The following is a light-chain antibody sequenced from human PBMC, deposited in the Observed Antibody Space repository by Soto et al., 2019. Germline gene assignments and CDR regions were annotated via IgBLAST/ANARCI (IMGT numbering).Light chain of an antibody. V-gene: IGLV2-14*01. CDR2: DVS. CDR1: SSDVGGYNF. J-gene: IGLJ1*01. CDR3: SSYTSSSPHV. Sequence: QSALTQPASVSGSPGQSITISCTGTSSDVGGYNFVSWYQQHPGKDPKVLIYDVSNRPSGVSNRFSGSKSGNTASLTISGLQVEDEADYYCSSYTSSSPHVFGTGTKLTVL.